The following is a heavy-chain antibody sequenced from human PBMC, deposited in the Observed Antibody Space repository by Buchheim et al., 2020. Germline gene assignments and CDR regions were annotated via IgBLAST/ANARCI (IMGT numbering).Heavy chain of an antibody. D-gene: IGHD3-22*01. CDR3: ARDDNYYYDSSGYSNWFDP. CDR1: GFTFSSYS. J-gene: IGHJ5*02. V-gene: IGHV3-21*01. Sequence: EVQLVESGGGLVKPGGSLRPSCAASGFTFSSYSMNWVRQAPGKGLEWVSSISSSSSYIYYADSVKGRFTISRDNAKNSLYLQMNSLRAEDTAVYYCARDDNYYYDSSGYSNWFDPWGQGTL. CDR2: ISSSSSYI.